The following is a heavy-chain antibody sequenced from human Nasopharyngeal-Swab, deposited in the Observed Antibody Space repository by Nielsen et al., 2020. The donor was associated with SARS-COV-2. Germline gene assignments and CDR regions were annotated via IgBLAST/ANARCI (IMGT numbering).Heavy chain of an antibody. J-gene: IGHJ6*02. CDR1: GGSISSSSYY. D-gene: IGHD6-13*01. V-gene: IGHV4-39*01. CDR2: IYYSGST. Sequence: SETLSLTCTVSGGSISSSSYYWGWIRQPPGKGLEWIGSIYYSGSTYYNPSLKSRVTISVDTSKNQFSLKLTSVTAADTVVYYCARLPSSSWFSHGMDVWGQGTTVTVSS. CDR3: ARLPSSSWFSHGMDV.